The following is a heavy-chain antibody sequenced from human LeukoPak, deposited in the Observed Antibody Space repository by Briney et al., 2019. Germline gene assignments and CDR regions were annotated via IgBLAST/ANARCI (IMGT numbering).Heavy chain of an antibody. D-gene: IGHD5-12*01. J-gene: IGHJ3*02. CDR1: GGSISSYY. CDR3: ARVNWSGYDFRGAFDI. Sequence: SETLSLTCTVSGGSISSYYWSWIRQPPGKGVEWIGYIYYSGSTKYNPSLRSRVPISVDTSKKQFSLKLSSVTAADTAVYYCARVNWSGYDFRGAFDIWGQGKTVTVSS. CDR2: IYYSGST. V-gene: IGHV4-59*01.